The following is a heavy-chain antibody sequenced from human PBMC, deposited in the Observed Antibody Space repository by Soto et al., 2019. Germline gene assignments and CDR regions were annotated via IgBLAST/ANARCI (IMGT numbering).Heavy chain of an antibody. Sequence: QVQLEQSGAEVTKPGASVKVSCKASGYIFTAYSMHWVRRAPGQGLPWMGVVNPSGGSTNYAQKFQGRITLTRDTSRNTFYMDLSSLTSEDTAVYYCAREENCSDGICYSEYFQRWGQGTLVTVSS. CDR2: VNPSGGST. CDR1: GYIFTAYS. CDR3: AREENCSDGICYSEYFQR. V-gene: IGHV1-46*01. D-gene: IGHD2-15*01. J-gene: IGHJ1*01.